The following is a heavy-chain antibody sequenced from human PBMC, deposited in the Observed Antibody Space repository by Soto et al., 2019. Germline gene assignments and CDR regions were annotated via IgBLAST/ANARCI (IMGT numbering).Heavy chain of an antibody. D-gene: IGHD3-10*01. Sequence: QVQLVESGGGVVQPGRSLRLSCAASGFTFSSYAMHWVRQAPGKGLEWVAVISYDGSNKYYADSVKGRFTISRDNSKNTLYLQMNSLRAVDTAVYYCARDQGDYYYFDLWGRGTLVTVSS. CDR3: ARDQGDYYYFDL. CDR1: GFTFSSYA. V-gene: IGHV3-30-3*01. CDR2: ISYDGSNK. J-gene: IGHJ2*01.